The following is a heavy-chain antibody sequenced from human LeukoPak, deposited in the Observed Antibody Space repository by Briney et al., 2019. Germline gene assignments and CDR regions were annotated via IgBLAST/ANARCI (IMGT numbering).Heavy chain of an antibody. CDR2: IYYSGST. D-gene: IGHD3-10*01. V-gene: IGHV4-31*03. Sequence: PSETLSLTCTVSGGSISSSSYYWSGIRQHPGKGLEWIGYIYYSGSTYYNPSLKSRVTISVDTSKNQFSLKLSSVTAADTAVYYCARENYYGSGSYYNGPIDYWGQGTLVTVSS. CDR1: GGSISSSSYY. J-gene: IGHJ4*02. CDR3: ARENYYGSGSYYNGPIDY.